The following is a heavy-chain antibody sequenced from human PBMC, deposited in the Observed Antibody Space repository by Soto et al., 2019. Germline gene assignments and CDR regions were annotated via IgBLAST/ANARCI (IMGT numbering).Heavy chain of an antibody. CDR3: AGQTFTIAAASYGRSNWFDP. Sequence: PSETLSLTCTVPGGSITSSSHFWGWVRQPPGKGLEWIGTIYFTGNTYYTPSLKSRLTMSIDTSKNEFSLRLNSVTAADTAVYYCAGQTFTIAAASYGRSNWFDPWGPGTLVTVSS. D-gene: IGHD6-25*01. CDR2: IYFTGNT. CDR1: GGSITSSSHF. V-gene: IGHV4-39*01. J-gene: IGHJ5*02.